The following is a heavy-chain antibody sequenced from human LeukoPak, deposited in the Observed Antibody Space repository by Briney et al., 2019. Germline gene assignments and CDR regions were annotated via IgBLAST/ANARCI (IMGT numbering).Heavy chain of an antibody. CDR3: ASPYYDILTGYNYGMDV. CDR1: GFTFSSYA. CDR2: ISYDGSNK. Sequence: GRSLRLSCAASGFTFSSYAMHWVRQAPGKGLEWVAVISYDGSNKYYADSVKGRFTISRDNSKNTLYLQMNSLRAEDTAVYYCASPYYDILTGYNYGMDVWGKGTTVTVSS. J-gene: IGHJ6*04. V-gene: IGHV3-30*04. D-gene: IGHD3-9*01.